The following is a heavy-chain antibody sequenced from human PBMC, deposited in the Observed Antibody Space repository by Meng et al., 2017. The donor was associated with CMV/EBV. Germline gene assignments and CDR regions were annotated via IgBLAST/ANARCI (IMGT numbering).Heavy chain of an antibody. CDR3: ARDSSGKNSGSYSY. CDR2: ISSSSSYI. V-gene: IGHV3-21*01. Sequence: EVQLVESGGGLVKPGGSLRLSCAAYGFTFSSYSMNWVRQAPGKWLEWVSSISSSSSYIYYADSVKGRFTISRDNAKNSLYLQMNSLRAEDTAVYYCARDSSGKNSGSYSYWGQGTLVTVSS. D-gene: IGHD1-26*01. J-gene: IGHJ4*02. CDR1: GFTFSSYS.